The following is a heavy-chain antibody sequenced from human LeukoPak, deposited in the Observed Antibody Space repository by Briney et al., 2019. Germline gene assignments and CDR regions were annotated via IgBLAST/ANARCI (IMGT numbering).Heavy chain of an antibody. CDR2: TRNKANSYTT. Sequence: HPGGSLRLSCAASGFTFSDHYMDWVRQAPGKGLEWVGRTRNKANSYTTEYAASVKGRFTISRDDLKNSLYLQMNSLKTEDTAVYYCARESYDILTGYCTSFDYWGQGTLVTVSS. CDR1: GFTFSDHY. CDR3: ARESYDILTGYCTSFDY. J-gene: IGHJ4*02. V-gene: IGHV3-72*01. D-gene: IGHD3-9*01.